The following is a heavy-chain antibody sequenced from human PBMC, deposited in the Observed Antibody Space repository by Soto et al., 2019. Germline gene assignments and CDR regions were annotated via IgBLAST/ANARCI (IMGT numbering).Heavy chain of an antibody. CDR2: IKQDGSER. D-gene: IGHD6-6*01. CDR3: ARGHYSRSPLDY. Sequence: EVQLAESGGGLVQPGGSLRLSCVAPGIIFSDYYMSWVRQAPGKGLEWVANIKQDGSERYYVDSVKGRFTSSRDNAKNSLYLQMNSLRVEDTAVYYCARGHYSRSPLDYWGQGTLVTVSS. CDR1: GIIFSDYY. J-gene: IGHJ4*02. V-gene: IGHV3-7*04.